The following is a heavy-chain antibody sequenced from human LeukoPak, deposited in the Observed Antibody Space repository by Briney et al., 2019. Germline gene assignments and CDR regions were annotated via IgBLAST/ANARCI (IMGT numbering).Heavy chain of an antibody. D-gene: IGHD2-2*01. V-gene: IGHV1-69*01. Sequence: ASVKVSCKASGGTFSSYAISWVRQAPGQGLEWMGGIIPIFGTANYAQKFQGRVTITANESTSTAYMELSSLRSEDTAVYYCARDQGYCSSTSCLGGWFDPWGQGTLVTVSS. J-gene: IGHJ5*02. CDR3: ARDQGYCSSTSCLGGWFDP. CDR1: GGTFSSYA. CDR2: IIPIFGTA.